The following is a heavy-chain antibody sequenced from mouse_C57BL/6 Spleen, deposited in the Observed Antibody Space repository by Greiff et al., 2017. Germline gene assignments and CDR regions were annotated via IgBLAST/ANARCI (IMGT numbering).Heavy chain of an antibody. CDR2: ISYDGSN. J-gene: IGHJ4*01. V-gene: IGHV3-6*01. CDR3: ARDKDYGMDY. Sequence: DVKLQESGPGLVKPSQSLSLTCSVTGYSITSGYYWNWIRQFPGNKLEWMGYISYDGSNNYNPSLKNRISITRDTSKNQFFLKLNSVTTEDTATYYCARDKDYGMDYWGQGTSVTVSS. CDR1: GYSITSGYY.